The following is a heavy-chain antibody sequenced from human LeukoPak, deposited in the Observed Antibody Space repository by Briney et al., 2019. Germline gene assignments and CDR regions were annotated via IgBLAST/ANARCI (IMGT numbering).Heavy chain of an antibody. CDR2: IRRGSNSYTT. CDR1: GFTFSDYI. D-gene: IGHD3-16*01. V-gene: IGHV3-72*01. CDR3: TRDGGEGGNSAFDI. Sequence: GGSLRLSCTASGFTFSDYILDWVRQAPGKGLEWVGRIRRGSNSYTTEYAASVKGRFIISRDDSKNSLYLHMNSLKTEDTAVYHCTRDGGEGGNSAFDIWGQGTMVTVSS. J-gene: IGHJ3*02.